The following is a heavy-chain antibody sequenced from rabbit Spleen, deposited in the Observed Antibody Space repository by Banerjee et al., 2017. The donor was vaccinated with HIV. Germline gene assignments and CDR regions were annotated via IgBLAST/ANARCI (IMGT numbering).Heavy chain of an antibody. V-gene: IGHV1S45*01. D-gene: IGHD6-1*01. CDR3: ARGYSNGYNNYVNAFSL. Sequence: QEQLVESGGGLVQPEGSLTLTCTVSGFSFSSSYWICWVRQAPGKGLEWIACIYAGSSGNTYYASWAKGRFTISKSSSTTVTLQMTSLTAADTATYFCARGYSNGYNNYVNAFSLWGPGPWSPS. J-gene: IGHJ4*01. CDR1: GFSFSSSYW. CDR2: IYAGSSGNT.